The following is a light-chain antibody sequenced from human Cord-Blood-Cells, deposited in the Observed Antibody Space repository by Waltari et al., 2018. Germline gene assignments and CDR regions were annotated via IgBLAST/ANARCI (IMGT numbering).Light chain of an antibody. CDR1: NIGSKN. CDR3: LVWDSSTDV. Sequence: SYELTQPLSVSVALGQTARITCGGNNIGSKNVHWYQQKPGQAPVLVIYRDSNRPSGIPERFSGSNSGNTATLTISRAQAGDEADYYCLVWDSSTDVFGTGTKVTVL. V-gene: IGLV3-9*01. CDR2: RDS. J-gene: IGLJ1*01.